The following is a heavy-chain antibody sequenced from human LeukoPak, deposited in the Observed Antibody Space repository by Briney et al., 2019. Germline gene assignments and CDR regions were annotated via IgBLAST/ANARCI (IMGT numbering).Heavy chain of an antibody. CDR3: ARFIAAPYYFDY. J-gene: IGHJ4*02. V-gene: IGHV3-48*03. CDR2: ISVSSGSTK. CDR1: GFTFSSYE. D-gene: IGHD6-13*01. Sequence: GGSLRLSCAASGFTFSSYEMNWVRQAPGKGLEWLSYISVSSGSTKKYADSVQGRFTVSRDNGKNLLYLQMNSLRAEDTAVYYCARFIAAPYYFDYWGRGTLVTVSS.